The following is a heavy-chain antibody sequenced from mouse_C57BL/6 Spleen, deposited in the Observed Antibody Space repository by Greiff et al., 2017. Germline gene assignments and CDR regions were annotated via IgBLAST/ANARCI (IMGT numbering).Heavy chain of an antibody. D-gene: IGHD1-1*01. CDR3: TITTVVADYFDY. J-gene: IGHJ2*01. CDR2: IRLKSDNYAT. CDR1: GFTFSNYW. V-gene: IGHV6-3*01. Sequence: EVKLEESGGGLVQPGGSMKLSCVASGFTFSNYWMNWVRQSPEKGLEWVAQIRLKSDNYATHYAESVKGRFTISRDDSKSSVYLQMNNLRAEDTGIYYCTITTVVADYFDYWGQGTTLTVSS.